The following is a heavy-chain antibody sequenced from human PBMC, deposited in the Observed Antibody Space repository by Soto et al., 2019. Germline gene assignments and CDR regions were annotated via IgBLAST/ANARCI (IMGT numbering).Heavy chain of an antibody. CDR1: GFTFSSYG. CDR2: ISYDGSNK. CDR3: AKDLSSSYYDFWSGLDPFDY. Sequence: GGSLRLSCAASGFTFSSYGMHWVRQAPGKGLEWVAVISYDGSNKYYADSVKGRFTISRDNSKNTLYLQMNSLRAEDTAVYYCAKDLSSSYYDFWSGLDPFDYWGQGTLVTVSS. D-gene: IGHD3-3*01. J-gene: IGHJ4*02. V-gene: IGHV3-30*18.